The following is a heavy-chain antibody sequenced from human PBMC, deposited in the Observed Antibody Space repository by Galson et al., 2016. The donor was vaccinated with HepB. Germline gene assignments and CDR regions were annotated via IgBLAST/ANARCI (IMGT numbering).Heavy chain of an antibody. J-gene: IGHJ4*02. CDR3: AGNVDS. CDR2: INPNVGST. V-gene: IGHV1-46*01. CDR1: GYTFTSYY. Sequence: SVKVSCKASGYTFTSYYIHWVRQAPGQGLEWMGQINPNVGSTTYAQKFQGRVTMTRDTSTSTGYMELISLRSEDTAIYYCAGNVDSWGQGTLVTVSS. D-gene: IGHD3-10*02.